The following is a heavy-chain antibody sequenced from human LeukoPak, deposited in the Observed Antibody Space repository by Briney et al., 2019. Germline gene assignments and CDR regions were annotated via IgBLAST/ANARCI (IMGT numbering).Heavy chain of an antibody. V-gene: IGHV3-7*01. CDR2: IKQDGSDK. Sequence: GGSLRLSCAASGFTFSSYSMNWVRQAPGKGLEWVANIKQDGSDKYYVDSVKGRFTISRDNAKNSLYLQMNSLSPEDTAVYYCAADLSSSCGLGYWGQGTLVTVSS. D-gene: IGHD6-6*01. CDR1: GFTFSSYS. J-gene: IGHJ4*02. CDR3: AADLSSSCGLGY.